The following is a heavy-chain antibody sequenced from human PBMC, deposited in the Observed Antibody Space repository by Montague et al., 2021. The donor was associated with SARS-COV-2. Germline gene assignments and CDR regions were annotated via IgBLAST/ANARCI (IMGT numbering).Heavy chain of an antibody. Sequence: SETLSLICSVSGVSVNNYYWAWIRQTPEKGLEWIGYIYYTGSTNYNPSLRNRITISIDTSANQFSLKLRSVTPADTAVYYCVRDFYDTSDYFQGTFDVWGHGTVVSVSS. D-gene: IGHD3-22*01. V-gene: IGHV4-59*02. CDR3: VRDFYDTSDYFQGTFDV. CDR1: GVSVNNYY. J-gene: IGHJ3*01. CDR2: IYYTGST.